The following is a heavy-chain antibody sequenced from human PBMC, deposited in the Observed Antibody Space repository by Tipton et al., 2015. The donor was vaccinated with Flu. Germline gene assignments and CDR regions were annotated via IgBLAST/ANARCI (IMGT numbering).Heavy chain of an antibody. CDR3: ARDPFLDY. Sequence: SLRLSCAASGFTVNTNYMYWVRQAPGTGLQWVSVIYTGGSTDYADSVRGRLTISRDTSKDTLYLQMNSLRLEDTAVYYCARDPFLDYWGRGTLVTVSS. J-gene: IGHJ4*02. V-gene: IGHV3-53*05. CDR1: GFTVNTNY. CDR2: IYTGGST.